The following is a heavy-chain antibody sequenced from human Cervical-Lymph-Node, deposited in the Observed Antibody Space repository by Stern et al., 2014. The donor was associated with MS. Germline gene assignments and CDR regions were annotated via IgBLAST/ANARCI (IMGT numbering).Heavy chain of an antibody. V-gene: IGHV1-69*01. Sequence: VQLMESGAEVTKPGSSVKVSCKASGGTFSKFPSSWVRKAPGQGLEWMGGIFPVFGTPTYAQEFRGRVTITADVSTSTVYMELSSLRSDDTAVYYCALSSETSDRWYSLGYDLWGQGTLVTVSS. CDR2: IFPVFGTP. CDR3: ALSSETSDRWYSLGYDL. D-gene: IGHD6-13*01. CDR1: GGTFSKFP. J-gene: IGHJ5*02.